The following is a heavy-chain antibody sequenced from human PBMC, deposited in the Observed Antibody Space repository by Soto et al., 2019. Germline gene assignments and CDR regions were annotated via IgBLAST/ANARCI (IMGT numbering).Heavy chain of an antibody. CDR3: ARDGSGSYCLDY. Sequence: GGSLRLSCAASGFTVSSDGMHWVRQAPGKGLEWVAVIWYDGSNKYDADSVKGRFTISRDNSKNTLYLQMNSLRAEDTAVYYCARDGSGSYCLDYWGQGTLVTVSS. V-gene: IGHV3-33*01. D-gene: IGHD1-26*01. CDR2: IWYDGSNK. J-gene: IGHJ4*02. CDR1: GFTVSSDG.